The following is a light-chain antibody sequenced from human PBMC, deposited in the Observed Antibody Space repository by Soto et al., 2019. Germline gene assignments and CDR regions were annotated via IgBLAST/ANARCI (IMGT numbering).Light chain of an antibody. CDR1: QSLLHSNGYNY. CDR3: MQGSHWPGP. Sequence: EIVMTQSPLSLPVTPGEPASISFRCSQSLLHSNGYNYLDWYLQKPGQSPQLLIYLGSNRASGVPDRFSGSGSGTDFTLKISRVEAEDVGVYYCMQGSHWPGPFGQGTKVDIK. CDR2: LGS. J-gene: IGKJ1*01. V-gene: IGKV2-28*01.